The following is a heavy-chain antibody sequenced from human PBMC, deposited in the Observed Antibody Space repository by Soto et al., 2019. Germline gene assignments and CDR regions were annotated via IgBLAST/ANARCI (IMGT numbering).Heavy chain of an antibody. CDR2: ITGAGGST. Sequence: QLLESGGGLVQPGGSLRLSCAASGFTFNNYGMSWVRQAPGKGLEWIGAITGAGGSTYNADSVKGRFSISRDNSKKTVYLQLDRLRVEDRAVYYCSKGHSDSFGNYDYFGMDVWGQGTTVTVSS. CDR3: SKGHSDSFGNYDYFGMDV. D-gene: IGHD4-4*01. J-gene: IGHJ6*02. CDR1: GFTFNNYG. V-gene: IGHV3-23*01.